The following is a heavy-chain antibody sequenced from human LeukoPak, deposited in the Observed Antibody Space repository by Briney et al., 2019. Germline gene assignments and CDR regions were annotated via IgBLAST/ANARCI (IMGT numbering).Heavy chain of an antibody. V-gene: IGHV3-23*01. CDR2: ISGSGGST. CDR3: AKLGSPWCSGGPCDAY. CDR1: GFTFSSYA. Sequence: GGSLRLSCAASGFTFSSYAMSWVRQAPGKGLEWVSAISGSGGSTYYADSVKGRFTISRDNSKKTLHLQMNSVRVEDTALYYCAKLGSPWCSGGPCDAYWGQGTLVTVSS. D-gene: IGHD2-15*01. J-gene: IGHJ4*02.